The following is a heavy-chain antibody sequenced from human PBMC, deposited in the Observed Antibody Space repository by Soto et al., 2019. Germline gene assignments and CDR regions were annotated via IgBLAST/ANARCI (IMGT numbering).Heavy chain of an antibody. CDR3: AKSPHILTGYYRGWYFDL. D-gene: IGHD3-9*01. Sequence: PGGSLRLSCAASGFTFSSYGMHWVRQAPGKGLEWVAVISYDGSNKYYADSVKGRFTISRDNSKNTLYLQMNSLRAEDTAVYYCAKSPHILTGYYRGWYFDLWGRGTLVTVSS. CDR2: ISYDGSNK. J-gene: IGHJ2*01. CDR1: GFTFSSYG. V-gene: IGHV3-30*18.